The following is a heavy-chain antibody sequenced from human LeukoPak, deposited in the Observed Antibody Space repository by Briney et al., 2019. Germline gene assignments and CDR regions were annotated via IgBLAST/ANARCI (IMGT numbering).Heavy chain of an antibody. CDR1: GGSISSYY. D-gene: IGHD7-27*01. CDR3: ARGYNWGSPTRNFYYLDV. CDR2: IYTSGST. Sequence: KPSETLSLTCTVSGGSISSYYWSWIRQPAGKGLEWIGRIYTSGSTNYNPSLKSRVTMSVDTSKNQFSLKLRSVTAADTAVYYCARGYNWGSPTRNFYYLDVWGKGTTVTVSS. J-gene: IGHJ6*03. V-gene: IGHV4-4*07.